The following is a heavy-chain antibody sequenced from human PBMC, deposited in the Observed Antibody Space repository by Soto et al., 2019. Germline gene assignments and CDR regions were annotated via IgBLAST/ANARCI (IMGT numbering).Heavy chain of an antibody. D-gene: IGHD2-2*01. CDR2: ISSSGSTI. V-gene: IGHV3-11*01. Sequence: GGSLRLSCAASGFTFSDYYMSWLRQAPGKGLEWVSYISSSGSTIYYADSVKGRFTISRDNAKNSLYLQMNSLRAEDTAVYYRARDIPANSYQGMAVWGNGTTVPGSS. CDR3: ARDIPANSYQGMAV. J-gene: IGHJ6*04. CDR1: GFTFSDYY.